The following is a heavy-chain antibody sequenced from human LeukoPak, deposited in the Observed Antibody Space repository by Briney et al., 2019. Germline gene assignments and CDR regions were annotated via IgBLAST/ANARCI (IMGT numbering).Heavy chain of an antibody. CDR1: GYSFSGYA. J-gene: IGHJ4*02. Sequence: ASVKVSCKASGYSFSGYAITWVRQAPGQGLEWMGWISAYNGNTNYAQKFQGRVTMTTDTSTSTSYMELRSLRSDDTAVYYCARDLKMAYSSGRYSWGTGSSNDYWGQGTLVTVSS. CDR3: ARDLKMAYSSGRYSWGTGSSNDY. D-gene: IGHD6-19*01. CDR2: ISAYNGNT. V-gene: IGHV1-18*01.